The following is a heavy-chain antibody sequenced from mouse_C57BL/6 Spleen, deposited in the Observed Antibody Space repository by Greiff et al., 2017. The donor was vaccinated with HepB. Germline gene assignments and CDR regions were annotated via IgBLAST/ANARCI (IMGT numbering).Heavy chain of an antibody. D-gene: IGHD2-5*01. Sequence: EVQLQQSGPELVKPGASVKMSCKASGYTFTDYNMHWVKQSHGKSLEWIGYINPNNGGTSYNQKFKGKATLTVNKSSSTAYMELRSLTSEDSAVYYCARYPYYSNYGLGYFDYWGQGTTLTVSS. CDR1: GYTFTDYN. J-gene: IGHJ2*01. V-gene: IGHV1-22*01. CDR3: ARYPYYSNYGLGYFDY. CDR2: INPNNGGT.